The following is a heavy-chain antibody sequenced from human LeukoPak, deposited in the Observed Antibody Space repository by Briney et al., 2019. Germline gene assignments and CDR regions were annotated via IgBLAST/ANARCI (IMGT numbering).Heavy chain of an antibody. V-gene: IGHV3-9*01. CDR3: AKDKAPSISGGFDY. CDR1: GFTFDDYA. CDR2: ISWNSGSI. J-gene: IGHJ4*02. Sequence: GGSLRLSCAASGFTFDDYAMHWVRQAPGKGLEWVSGISWNSGSIGYADSEKGRFTISRDNAKNSLYLQMNSLRAEDTALYYCAKDKAPSISGGFDYWGQGTLVTVSS. D-gene: IGHD3-16*01.